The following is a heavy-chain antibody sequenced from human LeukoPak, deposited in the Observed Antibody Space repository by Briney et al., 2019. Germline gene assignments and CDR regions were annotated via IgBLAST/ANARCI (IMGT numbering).Heavy chain of an antibody. CDR3: ARLGLGHADY. V-gene: IGHV3-7*04. CDR2: IKEDGSEK. CDR1: GFTFSTYW. D-gene: IGHD7-27*01. Sequence: GGSLRLSCAASGFTFSTYWMTWVRQAPGKGLEWVANIKEDGSEKYHVDSVEGRFTVSRDSAKSSLYLQMNTLRAEDTAVYYCARLGLGHADYWGQGALVTVSS. J-gene: IGHJ4*02.